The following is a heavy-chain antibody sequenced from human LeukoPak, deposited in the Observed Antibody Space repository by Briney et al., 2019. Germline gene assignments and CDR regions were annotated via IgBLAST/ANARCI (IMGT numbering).Heavy chain of an antibody. CDR3: ARGSRGNRITIFGVVSYFDY. D-gene: IGHD3-3*01. CDR2: IYHSGST. Sequence: SETLSLTCTVSGGSISSGGYSWSWIRQPPGKGLEWIGYIYHSGSTYYNPSLKSRVTISVDRSKNQFSLKLSSVTAADTAVYYCARGSRGNRITIFGVVSYFDYWGQGTLVTVSS. CDR1: GGSISSGGYS. V-gene: IGHV4-30-2*01. J-gene: IGHJ4*02.